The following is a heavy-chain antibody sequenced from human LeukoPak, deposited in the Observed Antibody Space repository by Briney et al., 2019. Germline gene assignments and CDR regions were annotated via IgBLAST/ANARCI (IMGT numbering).Heavy chain of an antibody. V-gene: IGHV4-34*01. J-gene: IGHJ4*02. CDR2: INHSGST. CDR1: GGSFSGYY. D-gene: IGHD3-3*01. Sequence: SETLSLTCAVYGGSFSGYYWSWIRQPPGKGLEWIGEINHSGSTNYNPSLKSRVTISVDTSKNQFSLKLNSVTAADTAVYYCARGGFGIAFDYWGQGTLVTVSS. CDR3: ARGGFGIAFDY.